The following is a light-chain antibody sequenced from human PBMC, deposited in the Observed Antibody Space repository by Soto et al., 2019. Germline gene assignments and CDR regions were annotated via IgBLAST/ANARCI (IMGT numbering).Light chain of an antibody. CDR1: QTIDNR. J-gene: IGKJ1*01. Sequence: DIQMTQSPSTLSASVGDRVSITCRASQTIDNRLAWYQQKPGEAPKLLIYKAASLDSWVPSRFSGSGSGTEFTLTISSRQPDDFATYDCQDDHSESAGWTFGQGTKVEVK. CDR2: KAA. V-gene: IGKV1-5*03. CDR3: QDDHSESAGWT.